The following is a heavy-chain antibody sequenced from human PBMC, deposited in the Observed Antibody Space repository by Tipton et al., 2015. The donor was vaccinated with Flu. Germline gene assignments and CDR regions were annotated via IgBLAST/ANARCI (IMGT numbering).Heavy chain of an antibody. CDR1: GETFGNYY. D-gene: IGHD4-11*01. V-gene: IGHV4-34*01. CDR2: VNYSGST. J-gene: IGHJ6*02. Sequence: TLSLTCVLDGETFGNYYWSWIRQPPGGGLEWIGEVNYSGSTNYNPSLNSRVTISVDTSKNHFSLKLTSVSAADTAVYYCARVSNYYYGMDVWGQGTTVTVSS. CDR3: ARVSNYYYGMDV.